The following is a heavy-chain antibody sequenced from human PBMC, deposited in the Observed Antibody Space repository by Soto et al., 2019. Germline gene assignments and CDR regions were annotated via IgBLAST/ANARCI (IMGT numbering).Heavy chain of an antibody. Sequence: GGSLRLSCAASGFTFSSYWMHWVRQAPGKGLVWVSRINSDGSSTSYADSVKGRFTISRDNAKNTLYLQMNSLRAEDTAVYYCARAMVRGVKSLYYYYGMDVWGQGTTVTVSS. CDR3: ARAMVRGVKSLYYYYGMDV. CDR1: GFTFSSYW. CDR2: INSDGSST. J-gene: IGHJ6*02. V-gene: IGHV3-74*01. D-gene: IGHD3-10*01.